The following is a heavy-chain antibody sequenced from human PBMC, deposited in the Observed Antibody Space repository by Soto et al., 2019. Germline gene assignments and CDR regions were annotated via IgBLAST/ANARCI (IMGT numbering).Heavy chain of an antibody. CDR2: INAGNGNT. Sequence: ASVKVSCKASGYTFNGYAMHWVRQAPGQRLEWMGWINAGNGNTKYSQKFQGRVTITRDTSASTAYMELSSLRSEDTAVYYCARDNPPSCTNGVCYRSSGWEILDYWGQGTLVTVS. J-gene: IGHJ4*02. V-gene: IGHV1-3*01. D-gene: IGHD2-8*01. CDR3: ARDNPPSCTNGVCYRSSGWEILDY. CDR1: GYTFNGYA.